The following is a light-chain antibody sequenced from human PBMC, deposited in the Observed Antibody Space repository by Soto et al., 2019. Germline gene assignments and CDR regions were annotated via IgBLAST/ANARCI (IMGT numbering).Light chain of an antibody. V-gene: IGKV3-20*01. CDR3: QQSDRSST. Sequence: EVALTQSPGTLSLSPGERATLSCRASQSVNNNYLAWYQQKFGQAPRLLIYGASSRATGIPDRFSGSGSGTDFTLSISSLEPEDFAVYYCQQSDRSSTFGQGTKVDI. J-gene: IGKJ1*01. CDR1: QSVNNNY. CDR2: GAS.